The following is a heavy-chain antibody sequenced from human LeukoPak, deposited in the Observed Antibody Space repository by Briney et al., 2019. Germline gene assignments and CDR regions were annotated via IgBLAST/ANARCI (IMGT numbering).Heavy chain of an antibody. CDR2: LEQDGSEK. Sequence: GGSLRLSCAASGFTFSNYWMTWVRQAPGKGLEWVATLEQDGSEKYYVDSVKGRFIIFRDNAKNSLYLQMNSLRAEDTAVYYCARDHYNSSGYGYYFDSRGQGTLVTVSS. J-gene: IGHJ4*02. D-gene: IGHD3-22*01. CDR1: GFTFSNYW. V-gene: IGHV3-7*01. CDR3: ARDHYNSSGYGYYFDS.